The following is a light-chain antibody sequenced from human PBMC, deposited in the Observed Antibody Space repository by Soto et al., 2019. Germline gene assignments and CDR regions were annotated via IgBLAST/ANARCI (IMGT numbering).Light chain of an antibody. J-gene: IGKJ5*01. Sequence: KQMTQSPASLSASTGDRVTITVRASQSISGYLAWYQQTPRKAPKLLIYSASTLHSGVPSRFSGSGFGTDFTLAISRLQSEDFATYYCQQLNSYPIPFGQGTLLAIK. CDR3: QQLNSYPIP. CDR1: QSISGY. CDR2: SAS. V-gene: IGKV1-8*01.